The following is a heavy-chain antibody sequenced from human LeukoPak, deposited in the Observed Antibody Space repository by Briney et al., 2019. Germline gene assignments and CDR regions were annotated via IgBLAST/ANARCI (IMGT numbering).Heavy chain of an antibody. CDR1: GYTFTSYD. Sequence: GASVKVSCKASGYTFTSYDINWVRQATGQGLEWMGWMNPNSGNTGYAQKFQGRVTMTRNTSISTAYMGLSSLRSEDTAVYYCAREGSGSYERPTWFDPWGQGTLVTVSS. V-gene: IGHV1-8*01. D-gene: IGHD3-10*01. CDR3: AREGSGSYERPTWFDP. J-gene: IGHJ5*02. CDR2: MNPNSGNT.